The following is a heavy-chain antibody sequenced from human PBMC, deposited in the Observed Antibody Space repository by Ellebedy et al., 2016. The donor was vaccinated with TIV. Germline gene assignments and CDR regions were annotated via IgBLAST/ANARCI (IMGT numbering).Heavy chain of an antibody. CDR1: GGSISSYY. V-gene: IGHV4-34*01. CDR2: INHSGST. Sequence: GSLRLSXTVSGGSISSYYWSWIRQPAGKGLEWIGEINHSGSTNYNPSLKSRVTISVDTSKNQFSLKLSSVTAADTAVYYCARDPITMVRGVIIRNSLDCWGQGTLVTVSS. D-gene: IGHD3-10*01. CDR3: ARDPITMVRGVIIRNSLDC. J-gene: IGHJ4*02.